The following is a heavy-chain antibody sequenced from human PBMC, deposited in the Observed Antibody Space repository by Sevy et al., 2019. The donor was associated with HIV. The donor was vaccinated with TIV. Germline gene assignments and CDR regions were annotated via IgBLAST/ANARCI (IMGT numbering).Heavy chain of an antibody. D-gene: IGHD4-17*01. CDR2: ISGSGGST. CDR1: GFTFSNYG. Sequence: GGSLRLSCAASGFTFSNYGMSWVRQAPGKGLEWVSAISGSGGSTFYADSVKGRFTISRDNSKDTLYLQMNSLRAEDTAVYYCAKALVRVFYGDSIFFDYWGQGTLVTVSS. V-gene: IGHV3-23*01. J-gene: IGHJ4*02. CDR3: AKALVRVFYGDSIFFDY.